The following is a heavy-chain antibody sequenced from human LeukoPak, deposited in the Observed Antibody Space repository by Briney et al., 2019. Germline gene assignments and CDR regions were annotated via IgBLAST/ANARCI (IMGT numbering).Heavy chain of an antibody. CDR2: ISAYNGNT. V-gene: IGHV1-18*01. CDR3: ARAAYCSGGSCSNWFDP. Sequence: GASVKVSCKASGYTLTSYDINWVRQAPGQGLEWMGWISAYNGNTNYAQKLQGRVTMTTDTSTSTAYMELRSLRSDDTAVYYCARAAYCSGGSCSNWFDPWGQGTLVTVSS. CDR1: GYTLTSYD. D-gene: IGHD2-15*01. J-gene: IGHJ5*02.